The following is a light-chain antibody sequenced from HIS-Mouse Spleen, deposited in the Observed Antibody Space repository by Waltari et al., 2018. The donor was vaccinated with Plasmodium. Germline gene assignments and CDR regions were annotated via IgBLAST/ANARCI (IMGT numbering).Light chain of an antibody. CDR1: QGISSC. J-gene: IGKJ1*01. Sequence: DIQMTQSPSTLSASVGDRVTITSRASQGISSCLACYQQKPGKAPKLLIYKASSLESGVPSRFSGSGSGTEFTLTISSLQPDDFATYYCQQYNSYWTFGQGTKVEIK. CDR3: QQYNSYWT. CDR2: KAS. V-gene: IGKV1-5*03.